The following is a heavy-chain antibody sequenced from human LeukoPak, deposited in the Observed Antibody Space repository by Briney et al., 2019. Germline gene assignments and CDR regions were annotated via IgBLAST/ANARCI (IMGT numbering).Heavy chain of an antibody. CDR3: ARDVAGGQQWLVQYLDY. CDR1: RFTFSSYS. Sequence: KSGGSLRLSCAASRFTFSSYSMNWVRQAPGKGLEWVSSISSSSSYIYYADSVKGRFTISRDNAKNSLYLQMNSLRAEDTAVYYCARDVAGGQQWLVQYLDYWGQGTLVTVSS. CDR2: ISSSSSYI. D-gene: IGHD6-19*01. V-gene: IGHV3-21*01. J-gene: IGHJ4*02.